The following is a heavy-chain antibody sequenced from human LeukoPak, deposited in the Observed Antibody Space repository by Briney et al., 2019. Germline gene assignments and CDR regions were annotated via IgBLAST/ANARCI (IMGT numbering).Heavy chain of an antibody. CDR2: IYYSGST. J-gene: IGHJ2*01. CDR1: GGSIGIYY. V-gene: IGHV4-59*01. Sequence: PSESLSLTCTVSGGSIGIYYWSWIREPSGKGLEWMGYIYYSGSTDYNPSLKSRITISVDTSKNQFSLTLTSVTAADTAMYYCARGNPFDLWGRGTLVTVSS. CDR3: ARGNPFDL.